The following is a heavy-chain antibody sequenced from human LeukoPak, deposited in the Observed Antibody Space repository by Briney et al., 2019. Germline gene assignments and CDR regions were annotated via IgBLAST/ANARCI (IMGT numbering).Heavy chain of an antibody. V-gene: IGHV4-59*01. Sequence: SETLSLTCTVSGGSISSYYWSWIRQPPGKGLEWIGYIYYSGSTNYNPSLKSRVTISVDTSKNQFSLKLSSVTAADTAVYYCARDQGPDAFDIWGQGTMVTVSS. CDR1: GGSISSYY. CDR2: IYYSGST. CDR3: ARDQGPDAFDI. J-gene: IGHJ3*02.